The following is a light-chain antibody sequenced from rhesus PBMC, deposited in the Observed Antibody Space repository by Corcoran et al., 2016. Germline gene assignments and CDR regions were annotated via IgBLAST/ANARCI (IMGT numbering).Light chain of an antibody. V-gene: IGKV7-13*01. Sequence: DIVLTQSPASLAVSLGQRATITCRASESVSVFGIILIHWYQQKPGKPPKVLIYQASNKDTGVPARFSGSGSGTDLHLTINPVEPDDASDYYCLQSKNFPTFGQGTKVEIK. CDR3: LQSKNFPT. J-gene: IGKJ1*01. CDR2: QAS. CDR1: ESVSVFGIIL.